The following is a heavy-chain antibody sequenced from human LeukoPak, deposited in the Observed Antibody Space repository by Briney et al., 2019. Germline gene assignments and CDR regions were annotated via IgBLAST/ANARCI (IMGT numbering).Heavy chain of an antibody. CDR2: IYPGDSDT. CDR3: ARQYGSYPDSPEGILDY. Sequence: ESLKISCKGSGYSFTSYWIGWVRQMPGKGLEWMGIIYPGDSDTRYSPSSQGQVTISADKSISTAYLQWSSLKASDTAMYYCARQYGSYPDSPEGILDYWGQGTLVTVSS. J-gene: IGHJ4*02. V-gene: IGHV5-51*01. D-gene: IGHD1-26*01. CDR1: GYSFTSYW.